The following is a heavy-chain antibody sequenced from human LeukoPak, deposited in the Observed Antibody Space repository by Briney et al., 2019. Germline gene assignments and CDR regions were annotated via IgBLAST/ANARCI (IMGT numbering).Heavy chain of an antibody. CDR2: IHYSGST. Sequence: PSETLSLTRAVYGGSFSGYYWSWIRQPPGKGLEWIGYIHYSGSTHYNPSLKSRVTISVDTSKNQVSLKLRSVTAADTAVYYCARTTEGYAGGPGYSYYYYMDVWGKGTTVTIS. CDR1: GGSFSGYY. D-gene: IGHD5-12*01. CDR3: ARTTEGYAGGPGYSYYYYMDV. V-gene: IGHV4-59*01. J-gene: IGHJ6*03.